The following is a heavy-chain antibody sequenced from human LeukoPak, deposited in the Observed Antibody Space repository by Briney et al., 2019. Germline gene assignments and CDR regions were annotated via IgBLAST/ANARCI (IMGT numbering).Heavy chain of an antibody. CDR2: IYYSGST. D-gene: IGHD3-22*01. CDR3: ARAHYYDSSGPRGYFDY. Sequence: SETLSLTCTVSGGSISSYYWSWIRQPPGKGLEWIGYIYYSGSTNYNPSLKSRVTISVDTSKNQFSLKLSSVTAADTAVYYCARAHYYDSSGPRGYFDYWGQGTLVTVSS. CDR1: GGSISSYY. V-gene: IGHV4-59*12. J-gene: IGHJ4*02.